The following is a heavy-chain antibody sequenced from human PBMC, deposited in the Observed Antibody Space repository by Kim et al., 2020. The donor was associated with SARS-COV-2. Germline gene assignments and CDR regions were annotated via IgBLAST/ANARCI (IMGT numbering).Heavy chain of an antibody. D-gene: IGHD6-19*01. CDR1: GFTFSSYD. V-gene: IGHV3-13*04. CDR2: IGTAGDT. J-gene: IGHJ2*01. CDR3: ARCGHAEADTSPEWWYFDV. Sequence: GGSLRLSCAASGFTFSSYDMHWVRQATGKGLEWISAIGTAGDTYYKGSVKGRFTIPRENSKNSLSLQMNRLRTGDTAVYYCARCGHAEADTSPEWWYFDVWGSGTLVTVSS.